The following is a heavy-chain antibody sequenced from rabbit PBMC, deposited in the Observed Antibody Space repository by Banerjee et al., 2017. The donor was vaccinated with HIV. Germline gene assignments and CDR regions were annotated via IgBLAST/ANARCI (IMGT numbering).Heavy chain of an antibody. CDR2: IDPVFGSP. CDR1: GFSLSSYA. CDR3: ARGLVAGVLDL. J-gene: IGHJ4*01. Sequence: QEQLVESGGGLVQPGGSLTLNCTVSGFSLSSYAMSWFRQAPGKGLEWIGYIDPVFGSPYYASWVNGRFTISSHNAQNTVFLQMTSLTAADTATYFCARGLVAGVLDLWGQGTLVTVS. V-gene: IGHV1S47*01. D-gene: IGHD3-3*01.